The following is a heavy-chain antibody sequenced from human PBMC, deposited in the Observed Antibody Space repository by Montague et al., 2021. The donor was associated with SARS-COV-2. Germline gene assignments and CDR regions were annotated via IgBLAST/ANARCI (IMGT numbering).Heavy chain of an antibody. D-gene: IGHD4-17*01. V-gene: IGHV4-34*01. Sequence: SETLSLTCTALGGSFSNYYWSWIRQPPGKGLEWIGEVNHSGNTNYNPSLKSRVTISAEKSKNELSLKLSSVTAADTAVYYCANPLGYGDYAFDSWGKGTLVTVSS. CDR1: GGSFSNYY. CDR3: ANPLGYGDYAFDS. J-gene: IGHJ4*02. CDR2: VNHSGNT.